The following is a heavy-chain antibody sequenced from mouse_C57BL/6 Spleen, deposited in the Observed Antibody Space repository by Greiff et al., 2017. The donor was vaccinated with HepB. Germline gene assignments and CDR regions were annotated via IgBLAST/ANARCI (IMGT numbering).Heavy chain of an antibody. Sequence: DVKLVESGGGLVKPGGSLKLSCAASGFTFSSYTMSWVRQTPEKSLAWIGTISGGGGNTYYPDIVKGRFTISRDNAKNTLYLQMSSLRSEDTALYYCAREAGHFDYWGQGTTLTVSS. CDR1: GFTFSSYT. D-gene: IGHD3-2*02. CDR2: ISGGGGNT. V-gene: IGHV5-9*01. CDR3: AREAGHFDY. J-gene: IGHJ2*01.